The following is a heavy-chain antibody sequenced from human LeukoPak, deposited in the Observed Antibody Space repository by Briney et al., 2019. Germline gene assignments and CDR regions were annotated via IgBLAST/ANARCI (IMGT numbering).Heavy chain of an antibody. CDR2: INHSGST. V-gene: IGHV4-34*01. CDR1: GGSFSGYY. D-gene: IGHD6-19*01. CDR3: ARDKAVVDY. Sequence: SETLSLTCAVYGGSFSGYYWSWIRQPPGKGLEWIGEINHSGSTNYNPSLKSRVTISVDTSKNQFSLKLSSVTAADTAVYYCARDKAVVDYWGQGTLVTVSS. J-gene: IGHJ4*02.